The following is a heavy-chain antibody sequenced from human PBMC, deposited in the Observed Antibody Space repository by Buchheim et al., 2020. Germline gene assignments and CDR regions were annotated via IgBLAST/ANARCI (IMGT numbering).Heavy chain of an antibody. D-gene: IGHD3-22*01. CDR2: INPSSGAT. J-gene: IGHJ3*02. CDR3: AKRFYDYSGYDLWAFDI. Sequence: QVHLVQSGAEVKKPGASVKVSCKTSGFTFSGFYMHWVRQAPGQGLEWMGWINPSSGATNCAQKFQDRVTMTRDTSINTAYMELTRLRSDDTAAYYCAKRFYDYSGYDLWAFDIWGQGT. CDR1: GFTFSGFY. V-gene: IGHV1-2*02.